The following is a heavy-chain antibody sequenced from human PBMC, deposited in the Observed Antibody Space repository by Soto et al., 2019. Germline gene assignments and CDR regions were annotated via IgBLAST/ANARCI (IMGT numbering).Heavy chain of an antibody. D-gene: IGHD2-2*01. V-gene: IGHV1-3*01. J-gene: IGHJ5*02. CDR1: GYTFTSYA. Sequence: ASVKVSCKASGYTFTSYAIHWVRQAPGQRLEWMGWINAGNGNTTYTHKFQDRVTITRDTSASTVYMEWSSLSSEDTAVYYCARGGRADVVIVPAAIFDPWGQGTQVTVSS. CDR3: ARGGRADVVIVPAAIFDP. CDR2: INAGNGNT.